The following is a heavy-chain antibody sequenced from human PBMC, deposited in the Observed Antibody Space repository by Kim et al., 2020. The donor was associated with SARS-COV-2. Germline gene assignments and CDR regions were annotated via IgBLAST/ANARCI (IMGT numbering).Heavy chain of an antibody. CDR3: ARRVGGWEFYFDY. J-gene: IGHJ4*02. CDR1: GYIFTGYA. Sequence: ASVKVSCKTSGYIFTGYALHWVRQAPGQRPEWMGWINPDSDYTEYSQRFQGRVTITRDTSASTAFMELRSLRSEDTAIYYCARRVGGWEFYFDYWGQGTLVTVSS. CDR2: INPDSDYT. D-gene: IGHD6-19*01. V-gene: IGHV1-3*01.